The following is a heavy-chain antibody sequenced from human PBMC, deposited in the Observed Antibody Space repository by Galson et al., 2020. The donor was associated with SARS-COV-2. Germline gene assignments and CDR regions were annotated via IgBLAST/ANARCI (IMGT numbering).Heavy chain of an antibody. J-gene: IGHJ1*01. V-gene: IGHV3-66*01. CDR1: GFTVSSNY. Sequence: GESLKISCAASGFTVSSNYMSWVRQAPGKGLEWVSVIYSGGSTYYADSVKGRFTISRDNSKNTLYLQMNSLRAEDTAVYYCAGPSYYYDSRGYYYAHLHWGQGTLVTVSS. D-gene: IGHD3-22*01. CDR3: AGPSYYYDSRGYYYAHLH. CDR2: IYSGGST.